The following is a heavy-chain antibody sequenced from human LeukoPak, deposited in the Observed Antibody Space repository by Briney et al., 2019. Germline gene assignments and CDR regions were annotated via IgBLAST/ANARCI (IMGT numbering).Heavy chain of an antibody. CDR2: ISGSGGST. CDR3: AKDSGTYYKGFDY. Sequence: PGGSLRLSCAASGFTFSSYAMSWVRQAPGKGLEWVSTISGSGGSTYYADSVKGRFIISRDNSKNMLYLQMNSLRAEETAVCYCAKDSGTYYKGFDYWGQGTLVTVSS. D-gene: IGHD1-26*01. V-gene: IGHV3-23*01. CDR1: GFTFSSYA. J-gene: IGHJ4*02.